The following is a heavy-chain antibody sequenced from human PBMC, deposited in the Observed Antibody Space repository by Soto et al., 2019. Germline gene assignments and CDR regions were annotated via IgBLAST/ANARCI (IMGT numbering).Heavy chain of an antibody. CDR2: IYSGGST. Sequence: EVQLVESGGGLIQPGGSLRLSCAASGFTVSSNYMSWVRQAPGKGLEWVSVIYSGGSTYYADSVKGRFTISRDNSKNTLYLQMNSLRAEDTAVYYCARGNPGGPEYYFDYWGQGTLVTVSS. J-gene: IGHJ4*02. V-gene: IGHV3-53*01. CDR1: GFTVSSNY. CDR3: ARGNPGGPEYYFDY. D-gene: IGHD3-10*01.